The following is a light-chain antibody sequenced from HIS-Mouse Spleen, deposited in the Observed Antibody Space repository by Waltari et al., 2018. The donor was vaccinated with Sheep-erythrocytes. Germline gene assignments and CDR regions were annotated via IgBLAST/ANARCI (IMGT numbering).Light chain of an antibody. CDR1: SSDVGGYNY. Sequence: QSALTQPRSVSGSPGQSVTISCTGTSSDVGGYNYVSWYQQHPGKAPKLMIYDVSKRPSGVPDRFASSKSGNAASLTISVLQAEDEADYYCCSYAGSYNHVFATGTKVTVL. CDR3: CSYAGSYNHV. CDR2: DVS. J-gene: IGLJ1*01. V-gene: IGLV2-11*01.